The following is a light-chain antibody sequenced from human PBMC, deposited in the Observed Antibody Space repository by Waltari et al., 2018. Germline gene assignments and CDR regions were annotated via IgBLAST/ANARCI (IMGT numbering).Light chain of an antibody. V-gene: IGKV1-27*01. CDR1: QGISNY. Sequence: DIQMTQSPSSLSASVGDRVTITCRASQGISNYLAWYQQKPGKVPKLLIYAASTLQSGVPSRFSGSGSEADFTLTISSLQPEDVATYYCKKYNSAPWTFGQGTKVEIK. J-gene: IGKJ1*01. CDR2: AAS. CDR3: KKYNSAPWT.